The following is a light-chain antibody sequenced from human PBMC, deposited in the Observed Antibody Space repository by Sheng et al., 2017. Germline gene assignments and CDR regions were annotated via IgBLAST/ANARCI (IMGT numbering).Light chain of an antibody. CDR1: QDISNY. CDR3: QQYETYPHT. CDR2: DAS. V-gene: IGKV1-33*01. J-gene: IGKJ4*01. Sequence: DIQMTQSPSSLSASVGDRVTITCQASQDISNYLNWYQQKPGKAPKLLIYDASNLETGVPSRFSGSGSGTDFTFTISSLQPEDVATYYCQQYETYPHTFGGGTKVEI.